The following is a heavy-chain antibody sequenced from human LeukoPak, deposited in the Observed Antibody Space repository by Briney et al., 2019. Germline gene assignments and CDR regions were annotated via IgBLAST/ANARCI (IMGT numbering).Heavy chain of an antibody. CDR2: IRYDGSNK. V-gene: IGHV3-30*02. Sequence: GGSLRLSCAASGFIFSYYGMHWVRQAPGKGLEWVAFIRYDGSNKYYSDSVKGRFTISRDNSKNTLYMQMDSLRAEDTAMYYCAKERIERSNRWLIDYWRQGTLVTVSS. CDR3: AKERIERSNRWLIDY. CDR1: GFIFSYYG. J-gene: IGHJ4*02. D-gene: IGHD6-19*01.